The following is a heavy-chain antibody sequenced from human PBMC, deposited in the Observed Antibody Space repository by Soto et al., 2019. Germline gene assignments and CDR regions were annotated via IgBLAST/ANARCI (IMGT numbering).Heavy chain of an antibody. CDR2: IYHSGST. D-gene: IGHD3-9*01. J-gene: IGHJ6*02. V-gene: IGHV4-4*02. CDR1: GGSISSSNW. CDR3: ARPGSGYDVLTGQYFYYYHTVDV. Sequence: QVQLQESGPGLVKPSGTLSLTCAVSGGSISSSNWWSWVRQPPGKGLEWIGEIYHSGSTNYNPSLKSRVTISVDKSKNQFSLKLSSVTAADTAVYYCARPGSGYDVLTGQYFYYYHTVDVWGQGTTVTVSS.